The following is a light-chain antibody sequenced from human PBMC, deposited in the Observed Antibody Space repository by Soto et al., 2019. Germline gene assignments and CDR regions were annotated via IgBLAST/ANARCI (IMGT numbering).Light chain of an antibody. CDR1: SSDVGYYNR. V-gene: IGLV2-18*02. Sequence: QSALTQPPSVSGSPGQSVTISCTGTSSDVGYYNRVSWYQQPPGTAPKLMIYEVTNRPSGVPVRFSGSKSANTASLTISGLQAEDEADYYCTSYTSSRIWVFGGGPKLTVL. CDR2: EVT. CDR3: TSYTSSRIWV. J-gene: IGLJ3*02.